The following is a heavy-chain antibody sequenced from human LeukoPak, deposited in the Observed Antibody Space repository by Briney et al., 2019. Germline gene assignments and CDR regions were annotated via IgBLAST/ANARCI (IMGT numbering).Heavy chain of an antibody. CDR1: GYTFTGYY. Sequence: ASVKVSCKASGYTFTGYYMYWVRQAPGQGLEWMGWINPNSGDTNYAQKFQGRVTMTRDTSISTAYMDLSRLTSDDTAIYYCARDWRGSYFPDFWGQGTLVTVSS. V-gene: IGHV1-2*02. CDR2: INPNSGDT. CDR3: ARDWRGSYFPDF. J-gene: IGHJ4*02. D-gene: IGHD1-26*01.